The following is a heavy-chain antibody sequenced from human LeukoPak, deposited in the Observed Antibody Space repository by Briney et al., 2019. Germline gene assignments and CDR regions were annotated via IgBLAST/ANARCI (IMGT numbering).Heavy chain of an antibody. CDR1: GFTFSNYG. Sequence: PGGSLRLSCAASGFTFSNYGMHWVRQAPGKGLEWVAVISYDGSNKYYADSVKGRFTISRDNSKNTLYLQMNSLRAEDTAVYYCAKDLAYCGGDCYLRRWPNYYYGMDVWGQGTTVTVSS. CDR3: AKDLAYCGGDCYLRRWPNYYYGMDV. D-gene: IGHD2-21*02. CDR2: ISYDGSNK. J-gene: IGHJ6*02. V-gene: IGHV3-30*18.